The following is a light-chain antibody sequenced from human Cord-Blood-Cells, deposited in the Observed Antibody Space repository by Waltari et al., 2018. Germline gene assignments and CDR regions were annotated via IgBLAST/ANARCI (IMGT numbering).Light chain of an antibody. CDR3: QTWGTGIWV. Sequence: QLVLTQSPSASASLGASVTLTCTLSSGHSSYAIAWHQQQPEKGPRYLMKLNSDGRHSKGDGIPDRFSGSSSGAERYLTISSLQSEDEADYYCQTWGTGIWVFGGGTKLTVL. J-gene: IGLJ3*02. V-gene: IGLV4-69*01. CDR1: SGHSSYA. CDR2: LNSDGRH.